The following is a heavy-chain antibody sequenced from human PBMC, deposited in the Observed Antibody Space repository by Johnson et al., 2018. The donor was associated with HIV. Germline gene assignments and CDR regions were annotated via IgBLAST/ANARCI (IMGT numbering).Heavy chain of an antibody. Sequence: QVPLVESGGGVVQPGRSLKLSCAASGFTFSSYAMHWVRQAPGKGLDWVAVISYDGSNKYYADSVTGRFTISRDNSKNTLYLQMNSLRAGDTALYYCTRGESAYYESSGYYSDDAFDIWGQGTMVTVSS. CDR1: GFTFSSYA. D-gene: IGHD3-22*01. CDR3: TRGESAYYESSGYYSDDAFDI. CDR2: ISYDGSNK. J-gene: IGHJ3*02. V-gene: IGHV3-30-3*01.